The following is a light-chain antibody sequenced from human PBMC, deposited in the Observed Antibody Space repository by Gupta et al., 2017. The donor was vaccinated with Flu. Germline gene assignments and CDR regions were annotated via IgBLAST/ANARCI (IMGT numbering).Light chain of an antibody. CDR2: END. CDR3: GAWDDNLSIEI. CDR1: SSNIGIHP. V-gene: IGLV1-51*02. J-gene: IGLJ1*01. Sequence: QSVLTQPPSVSAAPGQEVTISCSGSSSNIGIHPVSWYHQAPGAAPKLLIYENDKRPSGIPDRFSGARSGTSATLGITGLQTGDEADYYCGAWDDNLSIEILGTGTKVTVL.